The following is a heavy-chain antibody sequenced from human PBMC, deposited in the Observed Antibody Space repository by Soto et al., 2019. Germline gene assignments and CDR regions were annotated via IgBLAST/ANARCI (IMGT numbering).Heavy chain of an antibody. CDR2: IYPGDSDT. CDR1: GYSFTTYC. D-gene: IGHD3-22*01. J-gene: IGHJ4*02. CDR3: ARGRGLAYYYDRSGHSHFDY. Sequence: PGESLKISCKGSGYSFTTYCISWVRQMPGKGLEWMGIIYPGDSDTRYSPSFQGQVTISADKSISTAYLQWSSLKASDTAMYYCARGRGLAYYYDRSGHSHFDYWGQGTLVTVS. V-gene: IGHV5-51*01.